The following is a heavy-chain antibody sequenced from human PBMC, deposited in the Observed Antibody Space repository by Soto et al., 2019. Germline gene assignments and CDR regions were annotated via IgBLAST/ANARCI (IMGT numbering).Heavy chain of an antibody. CDR3: ERDYPYCTGGSCPGY. CDR2: INAANGNT. D-gene: IGHD2-15*01. V-gene: IGHV1-3*01. CDR1: GYTFTNFV. J-gene: IGHJ4*02. Sequence: QVQLVQSGAEVKKPGASVKVSCKASGYTFTNFVMHWVRQAPGDRLEWMGWINAANGNTKYSQKFQGRVIISMDTSASTAYMELSSLTSEDTAVYYCERDYPYCTGGSCPGYWGQGTLVIVSS.